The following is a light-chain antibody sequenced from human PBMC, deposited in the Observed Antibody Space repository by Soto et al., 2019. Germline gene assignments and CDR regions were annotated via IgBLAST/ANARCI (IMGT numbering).Light chain of an antibody. Sequence: EIVLTQSPGTLSLSPGERATLSCRASQSVTSNYLAWYQQKPGQAPRLLIYGASSRATGIPDRISGSGSGTDFTLTINRLESEDLAVYYCEQYGNSPWTFGRGTKVDIK. J-gene: IGKJ1*01. CDR2: GAS. CDR3: EQYGNSPWT. CDR1: QSVTSNY. V-gene: IGKV3-20*01.